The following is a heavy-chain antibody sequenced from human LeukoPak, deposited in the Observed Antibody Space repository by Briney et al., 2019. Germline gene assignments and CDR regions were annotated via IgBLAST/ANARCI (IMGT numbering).Heavy chain of an antibody. D-gene: IGHD6-19*01. J-gene: IGHJ4*02. V-gene: IGHV1-2*06. CDR2: INPNSGGT. CDR3: ARDPDDSSRWYKGETDY. CDR1: GYTFTGYY. Sequence: ASVKVSCKASGYTFTGYYMHWVRQAPGQGLEWMGRINPNSGGTNYAQKFQGRVTMTRDTSISTAYMELSRLRSDDTAVYYCARDPDDSSRWYKGETDYWGQGTLVTVSS.